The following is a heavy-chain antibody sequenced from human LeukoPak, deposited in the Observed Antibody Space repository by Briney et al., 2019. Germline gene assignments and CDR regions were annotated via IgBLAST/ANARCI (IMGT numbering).Heavy chain of an antibody. CDR3: ARNLIPEQLVLNF. CDR2: IYYTGST. CDR1: GGSISNYY. D-gene: IGHD6-13*01. V-gene: IGHV4-59*01. J-gene: IGHJ4*02. Sequence: SETLSLTCTVSGGSISNYYWNWIRQPPGKGLEWIGYIYYTGSTNYNPSLKSRVTMSVDTSKNQFSLNLRSVTPEDTAVYYCARNLIPEQLVLNFWGQGTLVTVSS.